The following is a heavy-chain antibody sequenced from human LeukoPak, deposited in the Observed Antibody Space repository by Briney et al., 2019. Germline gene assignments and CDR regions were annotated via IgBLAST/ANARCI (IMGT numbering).Heavy chain of an antibody. J-gene: IGHJ4*02. V-gene: IGHV1-69*13. Sequence: ASVTVSCKASGGTFSSYAISWVRQAPGQGLEWMGGIIPIFGTANYAQKFQGRVTITADESTSTAYMELSSLRSEDTAVYYCATYSGYDPHHYFDYWGQGTLVTVSS. CDR1: GGTFSSYA. CDR2: IIPIFGTA. CDR3: ATYSGYDPHHYFDY. D-gene: IGHD5-12*01.